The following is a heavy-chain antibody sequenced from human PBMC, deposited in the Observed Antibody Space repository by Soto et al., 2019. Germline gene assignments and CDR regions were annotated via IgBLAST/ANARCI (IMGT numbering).Heavy chain of an antibody. J-gene: IGHJ4*02. V-gene: IGHV1-18*01. D-gene: IGHD4-17*01. CDR3: AREHLDDYGDYRFDY. Sequence: GVSVKVSCKASGYSFTSYGISWVRQAPGQGLEWMGWISAYNGNTNYAQKLQGRVTMTTDTSTSTAYMELRSLRSDDTAVYYCAREHLDDYGDYRFDYWGQGTLVTVSS. CDR2: ISAYNGNT. CDR1: GYSFTSYG.